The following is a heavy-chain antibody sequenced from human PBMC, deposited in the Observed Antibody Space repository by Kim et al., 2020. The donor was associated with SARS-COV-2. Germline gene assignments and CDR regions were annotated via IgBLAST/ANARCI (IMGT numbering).Heavy chain of an antibody. V-gene: IGHV1-69*13. D-gene: IGHD1-1*01. CDR3: ASLGNWNGPFDI. CDR1: GGTFSSYA. CDR2: IIPIFGTA. Sequence: SVKVSCKASGGTFSSYAISWVRQAPGQGLEWMGGIIPIFGTANYAQKFQGRVTITADESTSTAYMELSSLRSEDTAVYYCASLGNWNGPFDIWGQGTMVTVSS. J-gene: IGHJ3*02.